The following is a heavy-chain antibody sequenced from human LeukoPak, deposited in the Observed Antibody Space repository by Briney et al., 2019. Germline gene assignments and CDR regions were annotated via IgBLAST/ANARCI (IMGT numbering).Heavy chain of an antibody. V-gene: IGHV4-39*01. CDR2: IYYSGST. CDR3: AGLPGSPFDY. CDR1: GGSISSSSYY. Sequence: SETLSLTCTVSGGSISSSSYYWGWIRQPPGKGLEWIGSIYYSGSTYYNPSLKSRVTISVDTSKNQFSLKLSSVTAADTAVYYCAGLPGSPFDYWGQGTLVTVSS. J-gene: IGHJ4*02.